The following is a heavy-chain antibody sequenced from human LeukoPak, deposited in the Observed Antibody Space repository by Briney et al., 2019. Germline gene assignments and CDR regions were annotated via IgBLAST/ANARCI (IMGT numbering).Heavy chain of an antibody. CDR1: GGSISSSNW. D-gene: IGHD4-17*01. CDR2: IYHSGSP. Sequence: SETLSLTCAVSGGSISSSNWWSWVRQPPGKGLEWIGEIYHSGSPNYNPSLKSRVTISVDTSKNQFSLKLSSVTAADTAVYYCARGGYDYGDYDAFDIWGQGTMVTVSS. CDR3: ARGGYDYGDYDAFDI. J-gene: IGHJ3*02. V-gene: IGHV4-4*02.